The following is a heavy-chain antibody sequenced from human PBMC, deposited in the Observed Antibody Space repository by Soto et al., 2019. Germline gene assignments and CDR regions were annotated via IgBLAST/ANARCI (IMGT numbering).Heavy chain of an antibody. CDR3: ARGPLTNTRNAFDI. CDR2: IWSDGTNE. D-gene: IGHD2-8*01. J-gene: IGHJ3*02. Sequence: QVQLVESGGGVVQPGRSLSLSCAASGFIFSNYGMRWVRQAPGKGLECVALIWSDGTNEHYVASVKGRFTISRDNSKNTLYLQMNSLTVEDTAVYYCARGPLTNTRNAFDIWGQGTMVIVSS. CDR1: GFIFSNYG. V-gene: IGHV3-33*01.